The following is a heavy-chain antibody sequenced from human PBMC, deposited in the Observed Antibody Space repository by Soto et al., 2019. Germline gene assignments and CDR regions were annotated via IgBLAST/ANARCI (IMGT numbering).Heavy chain of an antibody. CDR2: IYWNDDK. CDR3: AHSTNKLRYFDWLYYLVY. CDR1: GFSLSTSGVG. D-gene: IGHD3-9*01. V-gene: IGHV2-5*01. J-gene: IGHJ4*02. Sequence: SGPTLVNPTQTLTLTCTFSGFSLSTSGVGVGWIRQPPGKALEWLALIYWNDDKRYSPSLKSRLTITKDTSKNQVVLTMTNMDPVDTATDYCAHSTNKLRYFDWLYYLVYWGQGTMGTVSS.